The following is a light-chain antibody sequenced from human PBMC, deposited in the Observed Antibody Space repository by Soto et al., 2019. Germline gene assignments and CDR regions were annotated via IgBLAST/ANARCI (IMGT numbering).Light chain of an antibody. CDR1: SSNIGNNY. J-gene: IGLJ2*01. CDR2: DNN. CDR3: GTWDSSLSAYVV. Sequence: QSVLTQPPSVSAAPGQKVTISCSGSSSNIGNNYASWYQQLPGTAPKLLIYDNNKRPSGIPDRFSGSKSGTSATLGITGLQTGDEADYYCGTWDSSLSAYVVFGGGTKLTVL. V-gene: IGLV1-51*01.